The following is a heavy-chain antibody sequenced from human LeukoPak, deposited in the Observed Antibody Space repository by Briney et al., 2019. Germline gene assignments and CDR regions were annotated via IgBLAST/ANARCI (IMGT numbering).Heavy chain of an antibody. D-gene: IGHD2-2*01. Sequence: GESLKISCKGSGYSFTSYWIGWVRQLPGKGLEWMGIICPGDSDTRYSPSFQGQVTISADKSISTAYLQWSSLKASDTAMYYCARHPDCSSTSCYSFDYWGQGTLVTVSS. CDR2: ICPGDSDT. CDR3: ARHPDCSSTSCYSFDY. CDR1: GYSFTSYW. V-gene: IGHV5-51*01. J-gene: IGHJ4*02.